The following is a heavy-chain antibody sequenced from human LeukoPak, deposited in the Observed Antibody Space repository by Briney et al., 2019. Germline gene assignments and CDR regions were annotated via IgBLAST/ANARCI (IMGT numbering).Heavy chain of an antibody. D-gene: IGHD3-10*01. Sequence: GGSLRLSCAASGFTFSSYSLNWVRQAPGKGLEWVSSISSSSSYIYYAAPVKGRFTISRDNAKNSLYLQMNSLRAEDTAVYYWARVRVRGPLWPPNYYGMDVWGKGTTVTVSS. CDR2: ISSSSSYI. V-gene: IGHV3-21*01. CDR3: ARVRVRGPLWPPNYYGMDV. CDR1: GFTFSSYS. J-gene: IGHJ6*04.